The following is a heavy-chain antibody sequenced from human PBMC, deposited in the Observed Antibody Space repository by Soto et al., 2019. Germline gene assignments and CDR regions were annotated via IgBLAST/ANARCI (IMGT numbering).Heavy chain of an antibody. CDR1: GFSRSPYW. D-gene: IGHD6-19*01. CDR3: ARDADASGWYHYGMDV. CDR2: IKQDGSEK. J-gene: IGHJ6*02. V-gene: IGHV3-7*01. Sequence: SLRLSCAASGFSRSPYWMSWVRQAPGKGLEWVANIKQDGSEKYYVDSVKGRFFISRDNAKNSLYLHVNSLRAEDTAIYYCARDADASGWYHYGMDVWGQGTMVTVSS.